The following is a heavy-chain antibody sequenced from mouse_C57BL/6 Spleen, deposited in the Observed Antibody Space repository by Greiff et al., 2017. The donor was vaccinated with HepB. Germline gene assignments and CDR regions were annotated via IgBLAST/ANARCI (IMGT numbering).Heavy chain of an antibody. V-gene: IGHV5-4*03. CDR2: ISDGGSYT. D-gene: IGHD1-1*01. J-gene: IGHJ3*01. CDR1: GFTFSSYA. CDR3: ARPYYGSSLAWFAY. Sequence: EVKVVESGGGLVKPGGSLKLSCAASGFTFSSYAMSWVRQTPEKRLEWVATISDGGSYTYYPDNVKGGFTISRDNAKNNLYLQMSHLKSEDTAMYYCARPYYGSSLAWFAYWGQGTLVTVSA.